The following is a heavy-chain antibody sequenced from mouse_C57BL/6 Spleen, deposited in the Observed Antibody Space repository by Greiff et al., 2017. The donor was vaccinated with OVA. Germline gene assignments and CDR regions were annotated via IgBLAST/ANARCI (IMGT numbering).Heavy chain of an antibody. CDR3: ARDLERSNYYFDY. Sequence: EVHLVESGGGLVKPGGSLKLSCAASGFTFSSYAMSWVRQTPEKRLEWVATISDGGSYTYYPDNVKGRFTISRDNAKNNLYLQMSHLKSEDTAMYYCARDLERSNYYFDYWGQGTTLTVSS. CDR1: GFTFSSYA. D-gene: IGHD2-5*01. V-gene: IGHV5-4*01. CDR2: ISDGGSYT. J-gene: IGHJ2*01.